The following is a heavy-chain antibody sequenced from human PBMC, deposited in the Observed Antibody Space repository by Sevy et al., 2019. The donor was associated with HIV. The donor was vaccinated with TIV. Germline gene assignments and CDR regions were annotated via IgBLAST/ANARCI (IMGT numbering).Heavy chain of an antibody. CDR1: GYTFTSYG. J-gene: IGHJ6*02. CDR2: ISAYNGNT. D-gene: IGHD2-2*02. Sequence: ASVKVSCKASGYTFTSYGISWVRQAPGQGLEWMGWISAYNGNTNYAQKLQGRVTMTTDTSTSTAYMELGSLRSDDTAVYYCAREKIVVVPAAIRRYYYYGMDVWGQGTTVTVSS. CDR3: AREKIVVVPAAIRRYYYYGMDV. V-gene: IGHV1-18*04.